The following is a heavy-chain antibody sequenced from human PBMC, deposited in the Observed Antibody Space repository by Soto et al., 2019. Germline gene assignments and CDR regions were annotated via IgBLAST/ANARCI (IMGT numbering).Heavy chain of an antibody. J-gene: IGHJ4*02. CDR3: TTVRMGWGPDYDYIWGSYRRLDPFDY. CDR2: IKSKTDGGTT. CDR1: GLTFSNVW. V-gene: IGHV3-15*01. Sequence: PGGSLRLSWAASGLTFSNVWVSCVRQAPGKGLEWVGRIKSKTDGGTTDYAAPVKGRFTISRDDSKNTLYLQMNSLKTEDTAVYYCTTVRMGWGPDYDYIWGSYRRLDPFDYWGQGTLVTVSS. D-gene: IGHD3-16*02.